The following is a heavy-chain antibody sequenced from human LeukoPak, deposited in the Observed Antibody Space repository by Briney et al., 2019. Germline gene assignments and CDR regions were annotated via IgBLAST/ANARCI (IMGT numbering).Heavy chain of an antibody. Sequence: GGSLRLSCTASGFTFGDYAMSWVRQAPGKGLEWVGFIRSKAYGGTTEYAASVKGRFTISRDDSKSIAYLQMNSLKTEDTAVYYCTRGDSSGYCNPTDYWGQGTLVTVS. D-gene: IGHD3-22*01. CDR1: GFTFGDYA. CDR2: IRSKAYGGTT. V-gene: IGHV3-49*04. CDR3: TRGDSSGYCNPTDY. J-gene: IGHJ4*02.